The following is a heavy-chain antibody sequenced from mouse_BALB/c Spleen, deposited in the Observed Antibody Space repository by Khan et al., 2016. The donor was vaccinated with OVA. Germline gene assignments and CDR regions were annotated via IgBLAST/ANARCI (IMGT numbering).Heavy chain of an antibody. V-gene: IGHV1S56*01. Sequence: QVQLQQSGPELVKPGASVRISCKASGYTFTNYYIHWIKQRPGQGLEWIGWIYPGNVNTKYNEKFKGKATLTAAKSSSTAYMQLSSLPYEDSAVSCCAREGYYGNNRAWCRYWGQGTLVTVSA. CDR2: IYPGNVNT. J-gene: IGHJ3*01. D-gene: IGHD2-1*01. CDR1: GYTFTNYY. CDR3: AREGYYGNNRAWCRY.